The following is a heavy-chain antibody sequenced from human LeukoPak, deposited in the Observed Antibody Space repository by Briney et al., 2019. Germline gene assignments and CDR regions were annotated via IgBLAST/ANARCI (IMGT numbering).Heavy chain of an antibody. CDR2: ISAYNGNT. J-gene: IGHJ1*01. CDR3: ARAGYCSSTSCYSEYFQH. V-gene: IGHV1-18*01. CDR1: GYTFTSYG. Sequence: ASVKVSCKASGYTFTSYGISWVRQAPGQGLEWMGWISAYNGNTDYAQKLQGRVTMTTDTSTSTAYMELRSLRSDDTAVYYCARAGYCSSTSCYSEYFQHWGQGTLVTVSS. D-gene: IGHD2-2*01.